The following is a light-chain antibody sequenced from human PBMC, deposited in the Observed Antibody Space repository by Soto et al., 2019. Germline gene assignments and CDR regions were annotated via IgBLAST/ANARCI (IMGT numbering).Light chain of an antibody. CDR2: KAS. CDR3: HHASSFPLS. Sequence: DIQMTQSPSSVSASVGDRVTISCRASQGISSWLAWYQQKPGKAPKLLIYKASTLQTGVPSRFSGSGSGTDFTLTITNLQPEDFATYYCHHASSFPLSFGGGTKVEIK. CDR1: QGISSW. V-gene: IGKV1-12*01. J-gene: IGKJ4*01.